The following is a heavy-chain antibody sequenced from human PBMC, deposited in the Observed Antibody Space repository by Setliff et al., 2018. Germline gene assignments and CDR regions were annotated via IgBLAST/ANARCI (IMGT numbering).Heavy chain of an antibody. CDR3: ASRTHPPVITGITQGGGWWYYYYMDV. J-gene: IGHJ6*03. CDR2: IIPMFGT. V-gene: IGHV1-69*13. Sequence: GASVKVSCKASGGTFSSYVISWVREAPGQGLEWMGGIIPMFGTNYAQKFQGRVTITADESTSTAYMELSSLGSEDTAVYYWASRTHPPVITGITQGGGWWYYYYMDVWGKGTTVTVSS. D-gene: IGHD1-7*01. CDR1: GGTFSSYV.